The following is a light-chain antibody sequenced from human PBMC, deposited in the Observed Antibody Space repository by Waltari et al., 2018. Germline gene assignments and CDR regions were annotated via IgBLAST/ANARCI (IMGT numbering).Light chain of an antibody. Sequence: QSALTQPRSVSGSPGQSVTISCTGTSGDVGGYNFVSWYQHHPGKAPKVLIYDVHERPSGVPDRFSGSKSGNTASLTISGLQPEEEADYYCCSYAGSYTWIFGGGTKLTVL. CDR2: DVH. CDR1: SGDVGGYNF. CDR3: CSYAGSYTWI. J-gene: IGLJ2*01. V-gene: IGLV2-11*01.